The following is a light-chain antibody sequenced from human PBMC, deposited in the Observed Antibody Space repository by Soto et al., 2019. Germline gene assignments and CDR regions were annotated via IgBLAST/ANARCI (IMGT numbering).Light chain of an antibody. CDR3: SSYTSSNTGV. CDR1: SSDVGGYNY. V-gene: IGLV2-14*01. CDR2: EVN. Sequence: QSALTQPASVSGSPGQSITISCTGTSSDVGGYNYVSWYQQHPGKAPKLMIYEVNNRPSGVSNRFSGSKSGNTASLTISGLQAEDEAEYYCSSYTSSNTGVFGGGTKVTVL. J-gene: IGLJ3*02.